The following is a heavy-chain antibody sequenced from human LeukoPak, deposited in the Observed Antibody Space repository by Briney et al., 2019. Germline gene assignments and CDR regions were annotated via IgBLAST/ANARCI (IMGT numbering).Heavy chain of an antibody. J-gene: IGHJ4*02. CDR1: GFTFSSYG. V-gene: IGHV3-23*01. CDR3: ARDSGGYFDRNHFGY. Sequence: GTLRLSCAASGFTFSSYGMSWVRQAPGKGLEWVSAISGSGGSTYYADSVKGRFIISRDNSKNSLYLQMNSLRAEDTAVYYCARDSGGYFDRNHFGYWGQGTLVTVSS. D-gene: IGHD3-9*01. CDR2: ISGSGGST.